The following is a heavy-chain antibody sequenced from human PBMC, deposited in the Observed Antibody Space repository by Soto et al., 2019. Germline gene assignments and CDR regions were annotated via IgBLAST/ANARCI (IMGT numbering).Heavy chain of an antibody. Sequence: QVQLVESGGGVVQPGRSLRLSCAASGFTFSSYAMHWVRQAPGKGLEWVAVISYDGSNKYYADSVKGRFTISRDNSNNTLYLQINSLRAEDTAVYYCARDYYRFNSGYGFSMDVWGQGTTVTVSS. V-gene: IGHV3-30-3*01. CDR3: ARDYYRFNSGYGFSMDV. D-gene: IGHD5-12*01. CDR1: GFTFSSYA. J-gene: IGHJ6*02. CDR2: ISYDGSNK.